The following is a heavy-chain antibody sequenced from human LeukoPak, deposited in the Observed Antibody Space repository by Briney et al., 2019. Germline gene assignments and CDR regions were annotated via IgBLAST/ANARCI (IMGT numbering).Heavy chain of an antibody. CDR1: GGSISSSSYY. Sequence: SETLSLTCTVSGGSISSSSYYWGWIRQPPGKGLERIGSIYYSGSTYYNPSPKSRVTISVDTSKNQFSLKLSSVTAADTAVYYCASPGSSSLITWGQGTLVTVSS. CDR3: ASPGSSSLIT. CDR2: IYYSGST. D-gene: IGHD6-13*01. J-gene: IGHJ4*02. V-gene: IGHV4-39*01.